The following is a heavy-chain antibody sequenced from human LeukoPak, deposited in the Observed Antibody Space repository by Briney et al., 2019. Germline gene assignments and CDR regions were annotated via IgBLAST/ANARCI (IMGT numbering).Heavy chain of an antibody. V-gene: IGHV3-21*01. Sequence: GGSLRLSCAASGLTFSNSAMNWVRQVPGKGLEWVSSIDYDSSHIHYAASVRGRFTISRDNARNSVYLQMNSLRVEDTAVYYCARDPLRYLRVGHYDYWGQGTLVAVSS. CDR3: ARDPLRYLRVGHYDY. CDR1: GLTFSNSA. CDR2: IDYDSSHI. J-gene: IGHJ4*02. D-gene: IGHD3-9*01.